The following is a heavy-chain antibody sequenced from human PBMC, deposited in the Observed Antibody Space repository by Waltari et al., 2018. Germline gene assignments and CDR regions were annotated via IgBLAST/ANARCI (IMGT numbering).Heavy chain of an antibody. J-gene: IGHJ5*02. CDR2: IYYSGST. Sequence: QLQLQESGPGLVKPSETLSLTCTVSGGSISSSSYYWGWIRQPPGTGLEWIGSIYYSGSTYYNPSLKRRVTIAVDTSKNQFSLKLSSVTAADTAVYYCARAEGYYDFWSGYYRGFNWFDPWGQGTLVTVSS. CDR1: GGSISSSSYY. D-gene: IGHD3-3*01. CDR3: ARAEGYYDFWSGYYRGFNWFDP. V-gene: IGHV4-39*01.